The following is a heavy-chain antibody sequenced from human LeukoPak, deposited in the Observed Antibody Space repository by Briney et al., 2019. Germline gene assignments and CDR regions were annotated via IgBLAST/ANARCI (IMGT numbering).Heavy chain of an antibody. CDR2: INPSAGTT. CDR1: GYSFTNYY. D-gene: IGHD6-19*01. J-gene: IGHJ6*02. Sequence: ASVKVSCKASGYSFTNYYMHWVRQAPGQGLEGMGLINPSAGTTTYAQKFQGRVTVTRDTSTSTVYMDLSSLKSEDTAVYYCARGKSSVWPVGLCMDVWGQGTTVTVSS. CDR3: ARGKSSVWPVGLCMDV. V-gene: IGHV1-46*01.